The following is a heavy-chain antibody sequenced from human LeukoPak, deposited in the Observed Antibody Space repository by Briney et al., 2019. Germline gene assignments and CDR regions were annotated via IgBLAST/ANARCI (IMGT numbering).Heavy chain of an antibody. CDR3: ARRYDFWSGYYGWFDP. CDR1: GFTFSSYG. CDR2: IRYDGSNK. V-gene: IGHV3-30*02. J-gene: IGHJ5*02. D-gene: IGHD3-3*01. Sequence: GGSLRLSCAASGFTFSSYGMHWVRQAPGKGLEWVAFIRYDGSNKYYADSVKGRFTISRDNAKNSLYLQMNNLRPEDTAFYYCARRYDFWSGYYGWFDPWGQGTLVTVSS.